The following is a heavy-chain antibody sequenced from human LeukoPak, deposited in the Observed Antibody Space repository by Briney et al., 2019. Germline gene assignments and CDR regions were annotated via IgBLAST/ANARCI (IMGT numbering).Heavy chain of an antibody. CDR2: ISSSGSTI. D-gene: IGHD5-18*01. J-gene: IGHJ4*02. CDR1: GFTFSDYD. V-gene: IGHV3-11*01. CDR3: ARVSRGYSYGREDY. Sequence: GGSLRLSCEASGFTFSDYDMSWVRQAPGKGMEWLSYISSSGSTIYYADSVKGRFTISRDNAKNSLYLQMNSLRAEDTAVYYCARVSRGYSYGREDYWGQGTLVTVSS.